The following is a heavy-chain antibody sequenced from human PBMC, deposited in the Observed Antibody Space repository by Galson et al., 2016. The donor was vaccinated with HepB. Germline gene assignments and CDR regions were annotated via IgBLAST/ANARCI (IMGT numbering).Heavy chain of an antibody. CDR2: ISYDGSNK. J-gene: IGHJ5*02. Sequence: SLRLSCAASGFTFSSYGMHWVRQAPGKGLEWVAVISYDGSNKYYADSVKGRFTISRDNSQNTVFLQMNGLRAEDTATYYCVRDAPYGYRFTYLDPWGQGTLVSVSS. CDR3: VRDAPYGYRFTYLDP. V-gene: IGHV3-30*03. D-gene: IGHD5-12*01. CDR1: GFTFSSYG.